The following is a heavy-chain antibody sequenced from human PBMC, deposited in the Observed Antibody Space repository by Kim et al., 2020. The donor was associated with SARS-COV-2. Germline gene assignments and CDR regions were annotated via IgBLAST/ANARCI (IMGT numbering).Heavy chain of an antibody. D-gene: IGHD2-2*01. CDR3: AKGGDIVVAPAGSGAFDY. V-gene: IGHV3-9*01. CDR2: INWNSGISK. Sequence: GGSLRLSCAASGFTFDDYAMHWVRQAPGKGLEWVSGINWNSGISKDYADSVKGRFTISRDNAKNTLYLQMNSLRAEDTALYYCAKGGDIVVAPAGSGAFDYWGQGTLVTVSS. CDR1: GFTFDDYA. J-gene: IGHJ4*02.